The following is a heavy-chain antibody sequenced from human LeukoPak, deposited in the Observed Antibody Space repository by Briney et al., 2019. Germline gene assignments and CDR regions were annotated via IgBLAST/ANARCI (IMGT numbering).Heavy chain of an antibody. D-gene: IGHD1-26*01. CDR3: AKDSRGSYYVLRSIGSSVDWFDP. Sequence: GGSLRLSCAASGFTFSNYAIHWVRQAPGKGLEWVAVISYDGSNKYYADSVKGRFTISRDNSKNTLYLQMNSLRAEDTAVYYCAKDSRGSYYVLRSIGSSVDWFDPWGQGTLVTVSS. J-gene: IGHJ5*02. CDR2: ISYDGSNK. V-gene: IGHV3-30-3*01. CDR1: GFTFSNYA.